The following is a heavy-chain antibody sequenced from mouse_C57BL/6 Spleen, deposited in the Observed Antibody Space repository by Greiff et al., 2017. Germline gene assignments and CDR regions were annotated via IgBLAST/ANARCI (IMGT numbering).Heavy chain of an antibody. CDR1: GYTFTDYE. CDR2: IDPETGGT. V-gene: IGHV1-15*01. CDR3: TRIRSLSPYYYAMDY. Sequence: QVQLQQSGAELVRPGASVTLSCKASGYTFTDYEMHWVKQTPVHGLEWIGAIDPETGGTAYNQKFKGKAILTADKSSSTAYMELRSLTSEDSAVYYCTRIRSLSPYYYAMDYGGQGTSVTVSS. D-gene: IGHD6-2*01. J-gene: IGHJ4*01.